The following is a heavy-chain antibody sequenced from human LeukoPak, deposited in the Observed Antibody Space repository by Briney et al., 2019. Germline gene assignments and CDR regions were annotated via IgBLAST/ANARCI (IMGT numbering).Heavy chain of an antibody. V-gene: IGHV1-69*05. D-gene: IGHD3-22*01. Sequence: SVKVSCKASGGTFSSYAISWVRQAPGQGLEWMGGIIPIFGTANYAQKFQGRVTITTDESTSTAYMELSSLRSEDTAVYYCARAGSKASDSSGYYFDYWGQGTLVTVSS. J-gene: IGHJ4*02. CDR3: ARAGSKASDSSGYYFDY. CDR1: GGTFSSYA. CDR2: IIPIFGTA.